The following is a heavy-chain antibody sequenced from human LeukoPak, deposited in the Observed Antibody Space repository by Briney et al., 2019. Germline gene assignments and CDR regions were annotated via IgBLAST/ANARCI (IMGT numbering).Heavy chain of an antibody. CDR3: ARWSGVTDY. V-gene: IGHV3-7*01. CDR2: IKQDGSEV. D-gene: IGHD3-10*01. CDR1: GFTFREYW. Sequence: GGSLRLSSAASGFTFREYWMSWVRQAPGKGPEWVASIKQDGSEVYYVDSVKGRFTISKNNAKNALNLQMNSLTAEDTAVYYCARWSGVTDYWGQGTLVTVSS. J-gene: IGHJ4*02.